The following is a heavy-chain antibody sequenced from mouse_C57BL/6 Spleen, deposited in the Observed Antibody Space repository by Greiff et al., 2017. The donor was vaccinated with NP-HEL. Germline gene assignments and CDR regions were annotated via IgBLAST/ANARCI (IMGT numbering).Heavy chain of an antibody. CDR3: ARDYGSSLYYAMDY. D-gene: IGHD1-1*01. CDR2: IDPSDSET. CDR1: GYTFTSYW. V-gene: IGHV1-52*01. J-gene: IGHJ4*01. Sequence: QVQLQQPGAELVRPGSSVKLSCKASGYTFTSYWMHWVKQRPIQGLEWIGNIDPSDSETHYNQKFKDKATLTVDKSSSTAYMQLSILTSEDSAVYYCARDYGSSLYYAMDYWGQGTSVTVSS.